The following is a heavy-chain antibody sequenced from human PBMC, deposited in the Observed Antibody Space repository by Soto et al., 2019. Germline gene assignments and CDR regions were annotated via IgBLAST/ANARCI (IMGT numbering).Heavy chain of an antibody. CDR2: IYSGDTT. CDR1: GFTVSSNY. Sequence: EVQLVESGGGLIQPGGSLRLSCAASGFTVSSNYMSWVRQAPEKGLEWVSVIYSGDTTYYADSVKGRFTISRDHSTNTLYLQMNSLRAEDTAVYYCARDLRTLYGMDGWGQGTKVTVSS. V-gene: IGHV3-53*01. CDR3: ARDLRTLYGMDG. J-gene: IGHJ6*02.